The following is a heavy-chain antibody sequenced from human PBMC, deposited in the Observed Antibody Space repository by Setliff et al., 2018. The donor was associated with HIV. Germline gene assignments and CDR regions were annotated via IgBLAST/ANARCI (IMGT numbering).Heavy chain of an antibody. CDR1: NGSISSHY. D-gene: IGHD1-26*01. CDR3: ARESGIVGAQGFDY. CDR2: MYYSGST. Sequence: TSETLSLTCTVSNGSISSHYWSWIRQPPGKGLEWIGNMYYSGSTNYNPSLKSRVTITINTSKRQFSLNLSSVTAADSAMYYCARESGIVGAQGFDYWSQGTLVTVSS. V-gene: IGHV4-59*11. J-gene: IGHJ4*02.